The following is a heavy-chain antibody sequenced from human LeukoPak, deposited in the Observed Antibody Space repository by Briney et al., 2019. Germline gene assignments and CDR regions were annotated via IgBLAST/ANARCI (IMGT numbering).Heavy chain of an antibody. D-gene: IGHD4-11*01. CDR2: INPNSGGT. V-gene: IGHV1-2*02. CDR3: ARDRYSNEANWFDP. CDR1: GYTFTGYY. Sequence: GESLKISCKASGYTFTGYYMHWVRQAPGQGLEWMGWINPNSGGTNYAQKFQGRVTMTRDTSISTAYMELSRLRSDDTAVYYCARDRYSNEANWFDPWGQGTLVTVSS. J-gene: IGHJ5*02.